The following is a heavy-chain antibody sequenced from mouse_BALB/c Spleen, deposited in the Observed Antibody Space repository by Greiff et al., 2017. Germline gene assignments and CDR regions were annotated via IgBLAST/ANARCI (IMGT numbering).Heavy chain of an antibody. V-gene: IGHV1S132*01. J-gene: IGHJ4*01. CDR2: IFPGTGTT. D-gene: IGHD2-14*01. CDR1: GYTFTSYW. CDR3: ARKGEVRRGYAMDY. Sequence: QVQLQQSGAELVKPGASVKLSCKTSGYTFTSYWIQWVKQRPGQGLGWIGEIFPGTGTTYYNEKFKGKATLTIDTSSSIAYMQLSSLTSEDSAVYFCARKGEVRRGYAMDYWGQGTSVTVSS.